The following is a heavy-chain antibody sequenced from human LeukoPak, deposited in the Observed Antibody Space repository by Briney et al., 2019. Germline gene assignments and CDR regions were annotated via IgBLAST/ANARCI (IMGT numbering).Heavy chain of an antibody. CDR2: IYPGDSDT. CDR3: ARQRSTAYYDSSGLPYDAFDI. V-gene: IGHV5-51*01. J-gene: IGHJ3*02. Sequence: GESLKISCNDSGYKFTRCWIGWVRQMPGKGLEWMGIIYPGDSDTRYSPSFQGQVTISADKSISTAYLQWSSLKASDTAMYYCARQRSTAYYDSSGLPYDAFDIWGQGTMVTVSS. D-gene: IGHD3-22*01. CDR1: GYKFTRCW.